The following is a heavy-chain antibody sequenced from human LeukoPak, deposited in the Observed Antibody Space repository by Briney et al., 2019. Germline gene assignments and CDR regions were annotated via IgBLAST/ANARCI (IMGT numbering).Heavy chain of an antibody. Sequence: GGSLRLSCAASGFTFSSYAMSWVRQAPGKGLEWVSAISGSGGSTYYADSVKGRFTISRDNSKDTLYLQMNSLRAEDTAVYYCAKGSSSGWYLFGYWGQGTLVTVSS. CDR3: AKGSSSGWYLFGY. CDR1: GFTFSSYA. CDR2: ISGSGGST. D-gene: IGHD6-19*01. J-gene: IGHJ4*02. V-gene: IGHV3-23*01.